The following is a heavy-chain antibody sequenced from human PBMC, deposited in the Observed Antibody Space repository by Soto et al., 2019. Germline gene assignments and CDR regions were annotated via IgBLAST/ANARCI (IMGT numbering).Heavy chain of an antibody. CDR2: IVVGSGNT. CDR1: GFTFTSSA. Sequence: QMQLVQSGPEVKKPGTSVKVSCKASGFTFTSSAVQWVRQARGQRLEWIGWIVVGSGNTNYAQKFQERVTITRDMSTSTAYMELSSLRSEDTAVYYCATGPAYYYGMDVWGHGTTVTVSS. D-gene: IGHD1-1*01. CDR3: ATGPAYYYGMDV. V-gene: IGHV1-58*01. J-gene: IGHJ6*02.